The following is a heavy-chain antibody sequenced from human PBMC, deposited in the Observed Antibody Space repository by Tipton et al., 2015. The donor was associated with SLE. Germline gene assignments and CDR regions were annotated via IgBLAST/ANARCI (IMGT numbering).Heavy chain of an antibody. D-gene: IGHD6-13*01. CDR1: SGSISSSSYY. J-gene: IGHJ3*01. V-gene: IGHV4-39*07. CDR3: ARDREFLWYETVGDAFEH. Sequence: TLSLTCTVSSGSISSSSYYWGWIRQPPGKGLEWIGSIYHSGNTYYNPSLKNRVTISIDTSKNQFSLKLTSVTAADSAVYFCARDREFLWYETVGDAFEHWGQGKMVTVPS. CDR2: IYHSGNT.